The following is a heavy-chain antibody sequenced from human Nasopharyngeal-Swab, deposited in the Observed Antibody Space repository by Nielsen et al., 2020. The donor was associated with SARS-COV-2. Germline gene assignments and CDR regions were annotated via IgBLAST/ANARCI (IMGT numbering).Heavy chain of an antibody. J-gene: IGHJ4*02. Sequence: GGSLRLSCAASGFTVSSNYMSWVRQAPGKGLEWVAVISYDGSNKYYADSVKGRFTISRDNSKNTLYLQMNSLRAEDTAVYYCATRAVAGFFDYWGQGTLVTVSS. CDR2: ISYDGSNK. V-gene: IGHV3-30*03. D-gene: IGHD6-19*01. CDR1: GFTVSSNY. CDR3: ATRAVAGFFDY.